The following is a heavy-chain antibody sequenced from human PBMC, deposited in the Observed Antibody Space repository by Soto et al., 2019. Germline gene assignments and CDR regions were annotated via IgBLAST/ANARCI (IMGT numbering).Heavy chain of an antibody. CDR3: ARGLGAGGYYFDY. V-gene: IGHV4-34*01. Sequence: QVQLQQWGAGLLKPSETLSLTCAVYGGSFSGYYWSWIRQPPGKGLEWIGEINHSGSTNYNPSLRSRVXXSXDXXKNQFSLKLSSVTAADTAVYYCARGLGAGGYYFDYWGQGTLVTVSS. D-gene: IGHD3-16*01. J-gene: IGHJ4*02. CDR2: INHSGST. CDR1: GGSFSGYY.